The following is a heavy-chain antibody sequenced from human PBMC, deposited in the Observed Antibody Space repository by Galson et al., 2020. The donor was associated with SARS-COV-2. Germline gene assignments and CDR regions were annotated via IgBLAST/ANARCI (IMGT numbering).Heavy chain of an antibody. V-gene: IGHV4-34*01. CDR1: GESLSGYS. D-gene: IGHD3-9*01. Sequence: SETLSLTCSVNGESLSGYSWTWIRQPPGRGLEWIGEIHHSGSTTGSTTYKSSLESRVTISLDTSKNLFSLNLSSVTAADSALYYCARVIGNNLPGYTPYGGIYYHYMDVWGKGTAVTVSS. CDR2: IHHSGSTTGST. J-gene: IGHJ6*03. CDR3: ARVIGNNLPGYTPYGGIYYHYMDV.